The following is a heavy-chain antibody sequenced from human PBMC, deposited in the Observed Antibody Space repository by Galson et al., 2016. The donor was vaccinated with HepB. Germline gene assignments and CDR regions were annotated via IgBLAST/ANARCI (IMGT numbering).Heavy chain of an antibody. CDR2: MSYDGNT. V-gene: IGHV4-61*01. CDR1: GGSVTDFPYY. CDR3: SGDRRIRILTGFARYFDS. J-gene: IGHJ4*02. D-gene: IGHD3-9*01. Sequence: SETLSLTCTVSGGSVTDFPYYWTWMRQPPGGRLEWIGFMSYDGNTKYNPSLTGRASISVDTSHNQFNLKVTSGSAADTAMYFCSGDRRIRILTGFARYFDSWGQGTLVTVSS.